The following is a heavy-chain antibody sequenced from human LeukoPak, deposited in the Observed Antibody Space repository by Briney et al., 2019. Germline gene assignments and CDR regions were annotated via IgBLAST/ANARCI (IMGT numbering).Heavy chain of an antibody. Sequence: SETLSLTCTVSDDSISSYYWSWIRQPPGKGLEWFGYISSSGSTNYNPSLKSRVTMSVDTSKNQFSLRLTSVTAADTAVYYCARGDYYDGGGRNWFDPWGQGTLVTVSS. D-gene: IGHD3-16*01. CDR2: ISSSGST. CDR3: ARGDYYDGGGRNWFDP. CDR1: DDSISSYY. V-gene: IGHV4-59*12. J-gene: IGHJ5*02.